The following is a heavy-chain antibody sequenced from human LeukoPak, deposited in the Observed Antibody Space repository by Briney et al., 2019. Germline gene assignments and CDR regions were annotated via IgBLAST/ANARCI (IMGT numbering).Heavy chain of an antibody. CDR1: GGSISSSSYY. V-gene: IGHV4-39*01. CDR3: ARRSEAFDI. Sequence: SETLSLTCTVSGGSISSSSYYWGWIRQPPGKGLEWIGSIYYSGSTYYNPSLKSRVTISVDTSKNQFSLKLSSVTAADTAVYYCARRSEAFDIWGQGTMVTVSS. J-gene: IGHJ3*02. CDR2: IYYSGST.